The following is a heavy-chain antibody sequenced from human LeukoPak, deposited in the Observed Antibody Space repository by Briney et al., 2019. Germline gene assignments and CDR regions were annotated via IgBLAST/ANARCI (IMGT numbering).Heavy chain of an antibody. Sequence: GASVRVSFKASGYTFISYGISWVRQAPGQGGEWVGWIFAYNGDTKYEKKFQGRVTMTTDSSTNTVYLELRSLRSDDTAVYYCARGKEREPFDFWGQGTLVTVSS. CDR2: IFAYNGDT. V-gene: IGHV1-18*01. CDR3: ARGKEREPFDF. D-gene: IGHD1-1*01. J-gene: IGHJ4*02. CDR1: GYTFISYG.